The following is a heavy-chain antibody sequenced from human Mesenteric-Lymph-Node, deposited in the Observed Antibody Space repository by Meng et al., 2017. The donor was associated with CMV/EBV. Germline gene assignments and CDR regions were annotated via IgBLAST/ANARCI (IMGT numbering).Heavy chain of an antibody. CDR2: VHYTGST. CDR1: GDSISSFYY. V-gene: IGHV4-39*01. D-gene: IGHD6-19*01. Sequence: QLQLRESGPGQVKPSEPLSLTCTGSGDSISSFYYWGWIRQPPGRGLEWIGSVHYTGSTYYSPSLKSRVTVSVDTSKNQFSLRLTSVTAADTAVYYCARPFPSWQSPRLDPFGAWGQGTLVTVSS. CDR3: ARPFPSWQSPRLDPFGA. J-gene: IGHJ5*02.